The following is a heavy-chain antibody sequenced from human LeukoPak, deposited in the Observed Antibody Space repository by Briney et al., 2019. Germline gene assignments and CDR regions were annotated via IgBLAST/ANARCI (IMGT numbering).Heavy chain of an antibody. V-gene: IGHV3-73*01. D-gene: IGHD6-19*01. CDR2: IRSKANSYAA. CDR3: TRLVSEQWRLQSDY. J-gene: IGHJ4*02. Sequence: GGSLKLSCAASGITFSGSAMHWVRQASGKGLEWVGRIRSKANSYAAAYAASVKGRFTISRDDSKNTAYLQMNSLKTEDTAVYYCTRLVSEQWRLQSDYWGQGTLVTVSS. CDR1: GITFSGSA.